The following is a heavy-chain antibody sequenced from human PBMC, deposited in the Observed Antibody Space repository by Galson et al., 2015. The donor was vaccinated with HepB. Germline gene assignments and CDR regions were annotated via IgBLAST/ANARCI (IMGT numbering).Heavy chain of an antibody. CDR2: ISSSSSYI. J-gene: IGHJ6*02. CDR3: ARDLYTGGVITLYYYYGMDV. D-gene: IGHD3-22*01. Sequence: SLRLSCAASGFTFSSYSMNWVRQAPGMGLEWVSSISSSSSYIYYADSVKGRFTISRDNAKNSLYLQMNSLRAEDTAVYYCARDLYTGGVITLYYYYGMDVWGQGTTVTVSS. V-gene: IGHV3-21*01. CDR1: GFTFSSYS.